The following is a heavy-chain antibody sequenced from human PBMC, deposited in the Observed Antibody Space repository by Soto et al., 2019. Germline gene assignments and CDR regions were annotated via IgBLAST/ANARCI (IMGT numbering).Heavy chain of an antibody. J-gene: IGHJ5*02. CDR1: GDSISSNNNY. D-gene: IGHD5-18*01. CDR2: ISYSGTT. CDR3: ARGRGYSYGLDP. Sequence: SETLSLTCTVSGDSISSNNNYWSWIRQPPGEGLEWIGFISYSGTTSYSPSLKSRVPISLDTSKNQFSLSLSSVTAADTAVYYCARGRGYSYGLDPWGQGTLVTVSS. V-gene: IGHV4-30-4*01.